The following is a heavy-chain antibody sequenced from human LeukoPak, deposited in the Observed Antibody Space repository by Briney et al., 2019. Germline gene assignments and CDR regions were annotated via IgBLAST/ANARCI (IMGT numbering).Heavy chain of an antibody. CDR2: IWYDGSNK. CDR3: ARGLGYCSSTSCRIQTLYYYYYGMDA. J-gene: IGHJ6*02. V-gene: IGHV3-33*01. D-gene: IGHD2-2*01. Sequence: GRSLRLSCAASGFTFSSYGMHWVRQAPGKGLEWVVVIWYDGSNKYYADSVKGRFTISRDNSKNTLYLQMNSLRAEDTAVYYCARGLGYCSSTSCRIQTLYYYYYGMDAWGQGTTVTVSS. CDR1: GFTFSSYG.